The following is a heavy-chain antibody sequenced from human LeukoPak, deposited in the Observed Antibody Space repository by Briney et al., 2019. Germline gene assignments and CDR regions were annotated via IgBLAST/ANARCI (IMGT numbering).Heavy chain of an antibody. CDR1: GGSISSGGYY. J-gene: IGHJ3*02. V-gene: IGHV4-30-2*01. CDR2: IYHSGST. CDR3: ARVSSSSGAGGDI. D-gene: IGHD6-13*01. Sequence: PSETLSLTCTVSGGSISSGGYYWSWIRQPPGKGLEWIGYIYHSGSTYYNPSLKSRVTISVDRSKNQFSLKLSSVTAADTAVYYCARVSSSSGAGGDIWGQGTMVTVSS.